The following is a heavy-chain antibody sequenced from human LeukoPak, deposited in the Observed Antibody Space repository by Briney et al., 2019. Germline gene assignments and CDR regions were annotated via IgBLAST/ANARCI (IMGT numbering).Heavy chain of an antibody. CDR2: IYSGGST. CDR3: ARDEMITFGGVIVPGYFDY. D-gene: IGHD3-16*02. J-gene: IGHJ4*02. CDR1: GFTVSSNY. Sequence: GGSLRLSCAASGFTVSSNYMSWVRQAPGKGLEWVSVIYSGGSTYYADSVKGRFTISRDNSKNTLYLQMNSLRAEDTAVYYCARDEMITFGGVIVPGYFDYWGQGTLVTVSS. V-gene: IGHV3-53*01.